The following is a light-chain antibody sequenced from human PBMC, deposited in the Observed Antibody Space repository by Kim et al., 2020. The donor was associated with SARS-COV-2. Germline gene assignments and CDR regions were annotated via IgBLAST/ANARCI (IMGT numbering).Light chain of an antibody. CDR1: SSNIGTNY. CDR2: DND. Sequence: QSVLTQPPSVSAAPGQRITISCFGSSSNIGTNYVAWYQQFPGTAPKLLIYDNDQRPSGIPDRFSGSKSGTSATLAITGLQPGDDADYYCGAWEVRLNAEVFGGGTQLTVL. J-gene: IGLJ3*02. CDR3: GAWEVRLNAEV. V-gene: IGLV1-51*01.